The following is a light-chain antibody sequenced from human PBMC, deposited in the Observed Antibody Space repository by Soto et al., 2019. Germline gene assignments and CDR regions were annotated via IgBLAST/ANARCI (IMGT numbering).Light chain of an antibody. V-gene: IGKV3D-15*01. Sequence: EIVMTQSPATLSVSPGERATLSCRASQSVSSYLAWYQQKPGQAPRLLIYGTSDRATGTADRFSGSGSGTDFTLTISRLEPEDSAVYYCQQSDDSVTFGQGTRLEIK. CDR1: QSVSSY. CDR3: QQSDDSVT. CDR2: GTS. J-gene: IGKJ5*01.